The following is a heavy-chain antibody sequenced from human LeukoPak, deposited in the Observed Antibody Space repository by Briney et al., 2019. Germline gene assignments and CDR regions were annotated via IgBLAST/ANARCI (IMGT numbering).Heavy chain of an antibody. J-gene: IGHJ4*02. Sequence: SVKVSCKASGGTFSSYAISWVRQAPGQGLEWMGRIIPILGIANYAQKFQGRVTITADKSTSTAYMELSSLRSEDTAVYYCARGPHERSGYPDDWGQGTLVTVSS. CDR1: GGTFSSYA. CDR2: IIPILGIA. CDR3: ARGPHERSGYPDD. D-gene: IGHD3-22*01. V-gene: IGHV1-69*04.